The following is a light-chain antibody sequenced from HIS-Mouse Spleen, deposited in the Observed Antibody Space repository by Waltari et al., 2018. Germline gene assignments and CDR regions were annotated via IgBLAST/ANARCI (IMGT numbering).Light chain of an antibody. CDR2: RKK. J-gene: IGLJ3*02. V-gene: IGLV1-47*01. CDR1: SSNIGCHY. CDR3: AAWDDSLSGPV. Sequence: QPVLTQPPSASGTPGQHAPIPCSRSSSNIGCHYVFWYQPLPGTAHTPPICRKKQRPAGVPDRFSGSKSGTSASLAISGLRSEDEAGYYCAAWDDSLSGPVFGGGTKLTVL.